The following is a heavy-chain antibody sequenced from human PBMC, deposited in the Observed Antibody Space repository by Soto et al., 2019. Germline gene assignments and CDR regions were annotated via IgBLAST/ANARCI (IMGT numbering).Heavy chain of an antibody. Sequence: GGSLRLSCAASGFTFSSYGMHWVRQAPGKGLEWVAVIWYDGSNKYYADSVKGRFTISRDNSKNTLYLQMNSLRAEDTAVYYCARALPRNLNWFDPWGQGTLVTVSS. V-gene: IGHV3-33*01. CDR2: IWYDGSNK. CDR1: GFTFSSYG. CDR3: ARALPRNLNWFDP. J-gene: IGHJ5*02.